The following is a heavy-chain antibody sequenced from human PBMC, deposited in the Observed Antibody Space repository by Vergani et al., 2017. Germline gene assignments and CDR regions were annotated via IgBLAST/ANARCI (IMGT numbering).Heavy chain of an antibody. J-gene: IGHJ5*02. CDR1: GGSITYGAFY. D-gene: IGHD6-19*01. Sequence: QLQLQESGPGLVKPSETLSLTCTVSGGSITYGAFYWGWIRQSPGKGLEWIGSIYYSENKFYNPSLKSRVTISVDTSKNQFSLKLSAVTAADTAVYFCARHSTVEWLVKLGWIDPWGQGILVTVSS. CDR3: ARHSTVEWLVKLGWIDP. CDR2: IYYSENK. V-gene: IGHV4-39*01.